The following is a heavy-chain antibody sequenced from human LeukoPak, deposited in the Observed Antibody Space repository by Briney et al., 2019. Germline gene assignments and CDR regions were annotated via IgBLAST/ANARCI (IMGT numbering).Heavy chain of an antibody. Sequence: QPGGSLRLSCAASGFTFSSYAMSWVRQAPGKGLEWVSVISGSGGGTYYADSVKGRFTISRDNSKSTLYLQMNGLRAEDTAIYYCAARPRMPPRFDNWGQGTLVTVSS. J-gene: IGHJ4*02. CDR2: ISGSGGGT. V-gene: IGHV3-23*01. CDR3: AARPRMPPRFDN. D-gene: IGHD2-2*01. CDR1: GFTFSSYA.